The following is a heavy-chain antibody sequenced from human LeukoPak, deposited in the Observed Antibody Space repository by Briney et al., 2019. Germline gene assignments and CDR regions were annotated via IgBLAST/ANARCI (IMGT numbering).Heavy chain of an antibody. CDR3: ARVLGSRYYYDSSAYLDY. D-gene: IGHD3-22*01. CDR2: ISAYNGNT. V-gene: IGHV1-18*04. CDR1: GYTFTGCY. Sequence: ASVKVSCKASGYTFTGCYMHWVRQAPGQGLEWMGWISAYNGNTNYAQKFQGRVTMTTDTSTTTAYMELRSLRSDDTAVYYCARVLGSRYYYDSSAYLDYWGQGTLVTVSS. J-gene: IGHJ4*02.